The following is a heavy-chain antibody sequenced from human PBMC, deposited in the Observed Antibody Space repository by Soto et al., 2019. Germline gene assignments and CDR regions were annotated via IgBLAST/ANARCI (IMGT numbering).Heavy chain of an antibody. CDR1: GDSMDNNRW. V-gene: IGHV4-4*02. D-gene: IGHD4-17*01. J-gene: IGHJ4*02. Sequence: QVQLQESGPGLVKPSETLSLTCAVFGDSMDNNRWWSWVRQSPGKGLEWIGEVTRSGSTNYNPSLKXGXTXSXXPSTKHLSLQLSSVTAADTAVYYCARQKVSRFYGEVDFLDSWGLGTLVTVSS. CDR2: VTRSGST. CDR3: ARQKVSRFYGEVDFLDS.